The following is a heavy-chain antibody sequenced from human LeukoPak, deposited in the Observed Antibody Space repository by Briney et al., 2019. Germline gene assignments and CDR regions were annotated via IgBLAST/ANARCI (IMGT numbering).Heavy chain of an antibody. CDR2: MNPNSGNT. Sequence: ASVKVSCKASGYTFTSYDINWVRQATGQGLEWMGWMNPNSGNTGYAQKFQGRVTMTRDTSISTAYMELSRLRSDDTAVYYCAAYGDYLDPTPFDYWGQGTLVTVSS. J-gene: IGHJ4*02. CDR3: AAYGDYLDPTPFDY. D-gene: IGHD4-17*01. CDR1: GYTFTSYD. V-gene: IGHV1-8*02.